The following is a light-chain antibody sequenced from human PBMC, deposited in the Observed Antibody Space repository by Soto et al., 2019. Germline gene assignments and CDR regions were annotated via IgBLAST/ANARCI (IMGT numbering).Light chain of an antibody. CDR1: QSISSW. CDR2: DAY. J-gene: IGKJ2*01. Sequence: DIQMTQSPSTLSASVGDRVTITCRASQSISSWLAWYQQKPGKAPKLLIYDAYSLESGVPARFSGSGSGTEFTLTTSSLAPDDFATYYCQQYNSYSQDTFGQGTKLEIK. V-gene: IGKV1-5*01. CDR3: QQYNSYSQDT.